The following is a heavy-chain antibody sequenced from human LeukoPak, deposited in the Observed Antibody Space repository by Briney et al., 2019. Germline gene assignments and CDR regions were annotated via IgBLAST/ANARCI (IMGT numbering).Heavy chain of an antibody. CDR1: GFTFSSYA. Sequence: GGSLRLSCAASGFTFSSYAMHWVRQAPGKGLEGVAVISYDESNKYYADSVKGRFTISRDNSKNTLYLQMNSLRAEDTAVYYCARGAVAGALFYWGQGTLVTVSS. D-gene: IGHD6-19*01. CDR2: ISYDESNK. CDR3: ARGAVAGALFY. J-gene: IGHJ4*02. V-gene: IGHV3-30-3*01.